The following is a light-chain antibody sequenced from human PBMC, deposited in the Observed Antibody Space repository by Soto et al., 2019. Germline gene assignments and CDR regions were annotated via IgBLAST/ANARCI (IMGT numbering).Light chain of an antibody. CDR1: SSDVGNYNS. CDR3: SSYTSSTTLL. Sequence: QSALTQPASVSGSPGQSITISCTGTSSDVGNYNSVSWYQQHPGKAPKIVIYEVSNRPSGVSNRFSGYKSGNTASLTISGLQAEDEPDYYCSSYTSSTTLLFGGGTKLTVL. V-gene: IGLV2-14*01. CDR2: EVS. J-gene: IGLJ2*01.